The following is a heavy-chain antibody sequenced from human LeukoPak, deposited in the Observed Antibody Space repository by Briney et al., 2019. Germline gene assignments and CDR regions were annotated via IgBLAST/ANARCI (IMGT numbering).Heavy chain of an antibody. V-gene: IGHV1-2*02. CDR2: ISHNSGGT. CDR3: ARTYCSGGSCPFDY. CDR1: GYTFTGYY. D-gene: IGHD2-15*01. Sequence: GASVNVSCKASGYTFTGYYLHWLRQAPGQGLAWMGLISHNSGGTNYAQKFQGRVTMTRDTSISTAYMELSRLRSDDTAVYYCARTYCSGGSCPFDYWGQGTLVTVSS. J-gene: IGHJ4*02.